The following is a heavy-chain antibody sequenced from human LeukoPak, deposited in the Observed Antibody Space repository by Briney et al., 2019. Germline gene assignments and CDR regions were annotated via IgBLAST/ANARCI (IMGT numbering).Heavy chain of an antibody. CDR2: LQDSGST. J-gene: IGHJ4*02. D-gene: IGHD3-22*01. V-gene: IGHV4-39*01. CDR3: ARRYYYDSSAFDY. Sequence: PSETLSLTCTVSGGSISSSTYYWGWIRQPPGKGLEWIGSLQDSGSTYYNPSLKSRVIISVDTSKNQFSLKLSSVTASDTAVYYCARRYYYDSSAFDYWGQGTLVTVSS. CDR1: GGSISSSTYY.